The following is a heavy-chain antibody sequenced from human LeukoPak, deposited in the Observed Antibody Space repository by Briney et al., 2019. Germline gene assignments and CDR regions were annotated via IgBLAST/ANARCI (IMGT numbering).Heavy chain of an antibody. V-gene: IGHV3-21*01. Sequence: GGSLRLSCAASGFTFSSYSMNWVRQAPGKGLEWVSSISSSSSYIYYADSVKGRFTTSRDNAKNSLYLQMNSLRAEDTAVYYCARDYGGNPVYYYYMDIWGKGTTVTVSS. D-gene: IGHD4-23*01. CDR3: ARDYGGNPVYYYYMDI. CDR2: ISSSSSYI. J-gene: IGHJ6*03. CDR1: GFTFSSYS.